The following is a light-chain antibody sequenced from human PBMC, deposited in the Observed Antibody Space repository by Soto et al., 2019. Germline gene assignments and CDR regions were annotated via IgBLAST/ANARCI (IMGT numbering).Light chain of an antibody. CDR2: AVS. CDR1: QSVSTY. CDR3: QQTYSNPLT. V-gene: IGKV1-39*01. Sequence: DIQMTQSPSSLPQSVGAKVTITCRASQSVSTYLNWYQQKPGKAPNLLIYAVSHLHTGVPSRFSVSGSGTDFTLTISSLQPEDFATYYCQQTYSNPLTFGGGTKVDI. J-gene: IGKJ4*01.